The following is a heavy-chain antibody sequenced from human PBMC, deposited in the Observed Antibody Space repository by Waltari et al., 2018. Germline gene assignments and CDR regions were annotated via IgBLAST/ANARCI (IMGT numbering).Heavy chain of an antibody. Sequence: QVQLVQSGAEVKKPGASVKVSCKASGYTFTSYDINWVRQATGQGLEWMGWMNPNSGNTGYAQKCQGRVTMTRNTSISTAYMELSSLRSEDTAVYYCARVSMVRGVISTYYYYYMDVWGKGTTVTVSS. CDR3: ARVSMVRGVISTYYYYYMDV. J-gene: IGHJ6*03. D-gene: IGHD3-10*01. CDR2: MNPNSGNT. V-gene: IGHV1-8*01. CDR1: GYTFTSYD.